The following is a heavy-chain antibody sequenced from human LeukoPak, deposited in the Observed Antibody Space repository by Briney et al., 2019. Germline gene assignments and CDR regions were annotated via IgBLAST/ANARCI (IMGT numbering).Heavy chain of an antibody. CDR2: IYYSGST. V-gene: IGHV4-39*01. J-gene: IGHJ4*02. D-gene: IGHD5-18*01. CDR3: ARIKKVDTSIDY. Sequence: PSETLSLTCTVSGGSISSSSYYWGWIRQPPGKGLEWIGSIYYSGSTYYNPSLKSRVSISKDASKNQFSLKVSSATAADTAVYYCARIKKVDTSIDYWGQGTLVTVSS. CDR1: GGSISSSSYY.